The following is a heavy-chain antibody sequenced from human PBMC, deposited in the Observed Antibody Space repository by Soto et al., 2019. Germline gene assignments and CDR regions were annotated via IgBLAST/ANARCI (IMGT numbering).Heavy chain of an antibody. J-gene: IGHJ5*02. D-gene: IGHD4-4*01. CDR2: IYSSGDT. CDR1: GGSISSGGYY. Sequence: QVQLQESGPGLVRPSQTLSLSCTVSGGSISSGGYYWSWIRHYPGKGLEWLGYIYSSGDTNYNPSLSSRVAISVDTSKNQFSLKLSSVTAADTALYYFARDWGPPVTHGFDPWGQGTLVTVSS. V-gene: IGHV4-31*03. CDR3: ARDWGPPVTHGFDP.